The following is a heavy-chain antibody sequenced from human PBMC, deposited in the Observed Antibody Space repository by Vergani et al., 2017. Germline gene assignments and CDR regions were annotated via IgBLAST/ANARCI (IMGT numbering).Heavy chain of an antibody. J-gene: IGHJ6*02. V-gene: IGHV3-21*01. CDR2: ISSSSSYI. Sequence: EVQLVESGGGLVKPGGSLRLSCAASGFTFSSYSMNWVRQAPGKGLEWVSSISSSSSYIYYADSVKGRFTISGDNAKNSLFLQMNSLRAEDTAVYYCARDVAVTSPNRCGMDVWGQGTTVTVSS. CDR1: GFTFSSYS. CDR3: ARDVAVTSPNRCGMDV. D-gene: IGHD6-19*01.